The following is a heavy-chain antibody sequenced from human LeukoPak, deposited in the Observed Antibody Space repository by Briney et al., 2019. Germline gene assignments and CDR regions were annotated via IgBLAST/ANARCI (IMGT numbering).Heavy chain of an antibody. Sequence: PGGSLRLSCAASGFTFSNYWMNWVRQAPGKGLVWVSRINSDGSSTGYADSVKGRFTISRDNAKNTLYLEMNSLRVEDTAVYYCAVLSEKSYAFGYWGQGKRVTGSS. D-gene: IGHD2-2*01. CDR1: GFTFSNYW. V-gene: IGHV3-74*01. CDR2: INSDGSST. CDR3: AVLSEKSYAFGY. J-gene: IGHJ3*01.